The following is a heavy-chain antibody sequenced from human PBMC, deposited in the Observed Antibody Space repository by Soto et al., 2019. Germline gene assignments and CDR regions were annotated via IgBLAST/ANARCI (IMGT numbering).Heavy chain of an antibody. Sequence: QVQLVESEGGVGQPGRSLRLSCTASGFTFSNYGMHWVRQVPGKGLEWVTVISYDGNVPYYADSVKGRFTSSRDNSKNTLYLQMNSLRTEDTAVYYCAKEGPITNWYFDYWGQGTLVTVSS. CDR3: AKEGPITNWYFDY. D-gene: IGHD1-1*01. CDR1: GFTFSNYG. J-gene: IGHJ4*02. V-gene: IGHV3-30*18. CDR2: ISYDGNVP.